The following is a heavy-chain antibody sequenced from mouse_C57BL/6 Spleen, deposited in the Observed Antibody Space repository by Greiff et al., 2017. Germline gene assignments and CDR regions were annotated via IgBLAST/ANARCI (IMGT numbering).Heavy chain of an antibody. CDR2: IRSKSNNYAT. V-gene: IGHV10-1*01. CDR3: VRQSDEYYFDY. D-gene: IGHD2-3*01. Sequence: EVHLVESGGGLVQPKGSLKLSCAASGFSFNTYAMNWVRQAPGKGLEWVARIRSKSNNYATYYADSVKDRFTISRDDSESMLYLQMNNLKTEDTAMYYCVRQSDEYYFDYWGQGTTLTVSS. CDR1: GFSFNTYA. J-gene: IGHJ2*01.